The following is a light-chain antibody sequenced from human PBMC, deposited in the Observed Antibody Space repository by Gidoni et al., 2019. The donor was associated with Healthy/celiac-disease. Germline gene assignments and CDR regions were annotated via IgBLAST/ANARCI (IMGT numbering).Light chain of an antibody. CDR3: QQYDNLPYT. J-gene: IGKJ2*01. V-gene: IGKV1-33*01. CDR1: QDISNY. Sequence: DIQMPPSPSSLSASVGDRVTITCQARQDISNYLKWYQQKPEKAPKLLIYDASNLETGVPSRFSGSGSGTDFTFTISSLQPEDIATYYCQQYDNLPYTFGQGTKLEIK. CDR2: DAS.